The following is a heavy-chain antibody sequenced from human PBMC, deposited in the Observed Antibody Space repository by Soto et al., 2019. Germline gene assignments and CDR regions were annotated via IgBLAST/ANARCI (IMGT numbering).Heavy chain of an antibody. CDR2: IYYSGST. CDR3: ARLGDSYGYIVWYFDL. Sequence: QLQLQESGPGLVKPSETLSLTCTVSGGSISSSSYYWGWIRQPPGKGLEWIGSIYYSGSTYYNPSLKSRVTISVDTSKNQFSLKLSSVTAADTAVYYCARLGDSYGYIVWYFDLWGRGTLVTVSS. J-gene: IGHJ2*01. V-gene: IGHV4-39*01. CDR1: GGSISSSSYY. D-gene: IGHD5-18*01.